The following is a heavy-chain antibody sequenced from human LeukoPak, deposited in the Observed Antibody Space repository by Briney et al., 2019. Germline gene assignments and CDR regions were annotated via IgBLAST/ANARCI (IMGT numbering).Heavy chain of an antibody. Sequence: SETLSLTCTVSGGSIRSDNYYWGWIRQSPGKGLEWIGNIYFRGSTSYNPSLDSRLTISVDTSENQFSLRLTSVTAADTAVYYCARQHSTGDHYGMDVWDQGATVTVSS. CDR3: ARQHSTGDHYGMDV. CDR2: IYFRGST. J-gene: IGHJ6*02. V-gene: IGHV4-39*01. CDR1: GGSIRSDNYY. D-gene: IGHD2-8*02.